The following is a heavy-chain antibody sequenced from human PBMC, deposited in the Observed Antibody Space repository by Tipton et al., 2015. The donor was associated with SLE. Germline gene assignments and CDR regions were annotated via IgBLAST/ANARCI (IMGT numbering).Heavy chain of an antibody. CDR2: ISYDGSNK. J-gene: IGHJ3*02. CDR1: GFTFSSYA. Sequence: SLRLSCAASGFTFSSYAMHWVRQAPGKGLEWVAVISYDGSNKYYADSVKGRFTISRDNSKNTLYLQMNSLRAEDTAVYYCARDRKRVYSSGWTAFDIWGQGTMVTVSS. D-gene: IGHD6-19*01. CDR3: ARDRKRVYSSGWTAFDI. V-gene: IGHV3-30-3*01.